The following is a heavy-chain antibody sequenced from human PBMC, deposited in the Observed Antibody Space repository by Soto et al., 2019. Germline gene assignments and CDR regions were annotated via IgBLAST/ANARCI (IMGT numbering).Heavy chain of an antibody. V-gene: IGHV4-4*02. CDR3: VRSVPAATWQYSGMDV. Sequence: SDTLSLTCAVSGDSVSSSSCWSWVRQAPGKGLEWIGEIYHSGTFNYNPSLASRVSVSVDKSRNQLSLNLKSVTAADTAVYYCVRSVPAATWQYSGMDVWGQGTTVTVSS. D-gene: IGHD2-2*01. CDR2: IYHSGTF. CDR1: GDSVSSSSC. J-gene: IGHJ6*02.